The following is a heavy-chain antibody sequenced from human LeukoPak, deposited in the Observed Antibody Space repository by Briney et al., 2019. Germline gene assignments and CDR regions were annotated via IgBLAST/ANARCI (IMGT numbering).Heavy chain of an antibody. CDR1: GGTFSSYA. CDR2: IIPIFGTA. Sequence: ASVKVSCKASGGTFSSYAISWVRQAPGQGLEWMGGIIPIFGTANYAQKFQGRVTITTDESTSTAYMELSSLRSEDTAVYYCARGARPPLLEWLLLDERSDYYYYYMDVWGKGTTVTVSS. D-gene: IGHD3-3*01. CDR3: ARGARPPLLEWLLLDERSDYYYYYMDV. J-gene: IGHJ6*03. V-gene: IGHV1-69*05.